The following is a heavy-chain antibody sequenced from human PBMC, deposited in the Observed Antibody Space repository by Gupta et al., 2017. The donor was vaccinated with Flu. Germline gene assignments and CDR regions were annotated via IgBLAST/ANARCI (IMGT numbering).Heavy chain of an antibody. V-gene: IGHV3-30*18. J-gene: IGHJ6*02. CDR2: ISYDGSNK. CDR3: AKDRIAVAGTTYGMDV. CDR1: GFTFSSYG. D-gene: IGHD6-19*01. Sequence: QVQLVESGGGVVQPGRSLRLYCAASGFTFSSYGMHWVRQAPGKGLEWVAVISYDGSNKYDADSVKGRFTISRDNSKNTLYLQMNSLRAEDTAVYYCAKDRIAVAGTTYGMDVWGQGTTVTVSS.